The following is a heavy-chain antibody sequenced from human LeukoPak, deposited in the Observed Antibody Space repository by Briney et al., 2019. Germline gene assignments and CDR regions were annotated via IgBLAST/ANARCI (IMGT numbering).Heavy chain of an antibody. V-gene: IGHV1-8*03. J-gene: IGHJ4*02. D-gene: IGHD4-11*01. CDR3: TTYSNYPAQLDY. CDR1: GYTFTSYD. CDR2: MNPNSGNT. Sequence: ASVKVSCKASGYTFTSYDINWVRQATGQGLEWMGWMNPNSGNTGYAQKFQGRVTITRNTSISTAYMELSSLRSEDTAVYYCTTYSNYPAQLDYWGQGTLVTVSS.